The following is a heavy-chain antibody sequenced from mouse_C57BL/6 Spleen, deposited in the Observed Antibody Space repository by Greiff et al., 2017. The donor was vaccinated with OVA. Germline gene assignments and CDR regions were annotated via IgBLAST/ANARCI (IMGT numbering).Heavy chain of an antibody. CDR3: ARALDEYEGLYAMDY. CDR2: INPNNGGT. V-gene: IGHV1-18*01. D-gene: IGHD2-4*01. CDR1: GYTFTDYN. J-gene: IGHJ4*01. Sequence: VQLKESGPELVKPGASVKIPCKASGYTFTDYNMDWVKQSHGKSLEWIGDINPNNGGTIYNQKFKGKATLTVDKSSSTAYMELRSLTSEDTAVYYCARALDEYEGLYAMDYWGQGTSVTVSS.